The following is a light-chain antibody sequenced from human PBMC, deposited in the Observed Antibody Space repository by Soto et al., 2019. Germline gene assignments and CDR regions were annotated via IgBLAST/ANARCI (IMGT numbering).Light chain of an antibody. CDR3: SSYTSTNTYV. CDR2: EVR. V-gene: IGLV2-14*01. J-gene: IGLJ1*01. Sequence: QSALTQPASVSGSPGQSITISCTGTSSDVGGYKYVSWYQQHPGKAPKLMIYEVRNRPSGISNRFSGYKSGNTASLTISGLQAGDEADYYCSSYTSTNTYVLGTGTNSPS. CDR1: SSDVGGYKY.